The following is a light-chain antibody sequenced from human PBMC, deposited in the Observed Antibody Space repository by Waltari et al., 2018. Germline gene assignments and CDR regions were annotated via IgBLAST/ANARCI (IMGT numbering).Light chain of an antibody. V-gene: IGKV2-30*02. CDR3: MQSTHWPPWT. CDR1: ESLVHTDGNTY. Sequence: DVVMTQSQLSLPVTLGQPAPISCRSSESLVHTDGNTYLHWFQQRQGQSPRRLIYMVSQRDSGVPDRFSGSGSGTDFTLKISRVEAEDVAIYYCMQSTHWPPWTFGQGTKVEIK. J-gene: IGKJ1*01. CDR2: MVS.